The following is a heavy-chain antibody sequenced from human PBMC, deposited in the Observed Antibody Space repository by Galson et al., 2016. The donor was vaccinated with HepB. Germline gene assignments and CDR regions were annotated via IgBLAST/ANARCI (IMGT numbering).Heavy chain of an antibody. CDR2: IGRGNSDT. V-gene: IGHV3-11*03. CDR1: GFTFSGYH. D-gene: IGHD3-9*01. J-gene: IGHJ6*02. Sequence: SLRLSCAASGFTFSGYHMNWIRQAPGKGLEWVSDIGRGNSDTKYANSVKGRFTISRDNAKNSLYLQMNSLRAEDTAVYYCARRGGYFDWLSIPPPSYHGMDVWGQGTTVTVSS. CDR3: ARRGGYFDWLSIPPPSYHGMDV.